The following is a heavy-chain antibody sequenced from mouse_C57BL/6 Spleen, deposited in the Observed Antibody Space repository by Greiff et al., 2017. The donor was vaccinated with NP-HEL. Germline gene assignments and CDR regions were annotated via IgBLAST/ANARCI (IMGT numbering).Heavy chain of an antibody. CDR3: ARSGDYDAYWYFDV. V-gene: IGHV1-52*01. CDR1: GYTFTSYW. J-gene: IGHJ1*03. D-gene: IGHD2-4*01. CDR2: IDPSDSET. Sequence: VQLQQSGAELVRPGSSVKLSCKASGYTFTSYWMHWVKQRPIQGLEWIGNIDPSDSETHYNQKFKDKATLTVDKSSSTAYMQLSSLTSEDSAVYYCARSGDYDAYWYFDVWGTGTTVTVSS.